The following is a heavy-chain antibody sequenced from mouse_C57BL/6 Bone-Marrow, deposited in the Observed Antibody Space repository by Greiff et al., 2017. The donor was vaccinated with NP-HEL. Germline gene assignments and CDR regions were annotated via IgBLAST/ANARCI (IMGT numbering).Heavy chain of an antibody. Sequence: QVQLQQPGAELVKPGASVKLSCKASGYTFTSYWMHWVKQRPGRGLEWIGRIDPNSGGTTYNEKFKSKATLTVDKPSSTAYMQLSSLTSEDSAVYYCARERLLFWYFDVWGTGTTVTVSS. CDR1: GYTFTSYW. J-gene: IGHJ1*03. V-gene: IGHV1-72*01. CDR2: IDPNSGGT. D-gene: IGHD2-3*01. CDR3: ARERLLFWYFDV.